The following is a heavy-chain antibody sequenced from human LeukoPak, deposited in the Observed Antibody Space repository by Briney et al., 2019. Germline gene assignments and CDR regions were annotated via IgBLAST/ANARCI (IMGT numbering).Heavy chain of an antibody. CDR2: IDPNSGGT. J-gene: IGHJ3*02. CDR1: GYTFTDYY. Sequence: ASVKVSCKASGYTFTDYYMHWVRQAPGQGLEWMAWIDPNSGGTNYAQKFEGRVTMTRDTSISTAYMELSRLRSDDTAVYYCAALGYCSSTSCLRGAFDIWGQGTMVTVSS. V-gene: IGHV1-2*02. CDR3: AALGYCSSTSCLRGAFDI. D-gene: IGHD2-2*01.